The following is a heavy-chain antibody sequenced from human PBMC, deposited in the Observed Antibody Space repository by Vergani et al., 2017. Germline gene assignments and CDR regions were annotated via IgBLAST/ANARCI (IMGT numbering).Heavy chain of an antibody. CDR1: GGSISSYY. J-gene: IGHJ6*03. V-gene: IGHV4-59*01. D-gene: IGHD3-3*01. CDR2: IYYSGST. CDR3: ARGTQSNYDFWSGYQDYYYYYMDV. Sequence: QVQLQESGPGLVKPSETLSLTCTVSGGSISSYYWSWIRQPPGKGLEWIGYIYYSGSTNYNPSLKSRVTISVDTSKNQFSLKLSSVTAADTAVYYCARGTQSNYDFWSGYQDYYYYYMDVWGKGTTVTGSS.